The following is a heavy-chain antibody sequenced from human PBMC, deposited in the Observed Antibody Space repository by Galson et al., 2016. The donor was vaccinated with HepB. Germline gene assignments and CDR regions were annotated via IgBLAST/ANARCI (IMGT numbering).Heavy chain of an antibody. CDR1: GGSITENW. CDR3: ARFTRYDYNSSGYVWFDP. V-gene: IGHV4-4*02. Sequence: SETLSLTCAVSGGSITENWWSWVRQSPGKGLEWIGEIYHTGSINYNPSLKTRVTISVDKSKNQFSLKLISMTAADTAVYFCARFTRYDYNSSGYVWFDPWGQGTRVTVSS. D-gene: IGHD3-22*01. J-gene: IGHJ5*02. CDR2: IYHTGSI.